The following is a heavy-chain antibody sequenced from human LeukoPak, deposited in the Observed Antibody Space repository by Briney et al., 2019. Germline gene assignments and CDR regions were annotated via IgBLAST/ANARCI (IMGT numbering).Heavy chain of an antibody. CDR3: AKVRDYDSSGYYYYYYAMDV. D-gene: IGHD3-22*01. CDR2: IGGSGGSI. Sequence: GGSLRLSCAASGFTFSSYAMTWVRQAPGKGLEWVSAIGGSGGSIYYADSVKGRFTISSDNSKNTLYLQMNSLRAEDTALYYCAKVRDYDSSGYYYYYYAMDVWGQGTTVTVSS. CDR1: GFTFSSYA. J-gene: IGHJ6*02. V-gene: IGHV3-23*01.